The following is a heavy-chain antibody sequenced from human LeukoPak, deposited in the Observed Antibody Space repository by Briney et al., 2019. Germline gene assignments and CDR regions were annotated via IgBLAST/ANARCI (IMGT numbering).Heavy chain of an antibody. V-gene: IGHV3-30-3*01. Sequence: GGSLRLSCAASGFTLSSYAMHWVRQAPGKGLEWVAVISYDGSNKYYADSVKGRFTISRDNSKNTLYLQMNSLRAEDTAVYYCARDPLVATILYYFDYWGQGTLVTVSS. D-gene: IGHD5-12*01. CDR1: GFTLSSYA. CDR2: ISYDGSNK. J-gene: IGHJ4*02. CDR3: ARDPLVATILYYFDY.